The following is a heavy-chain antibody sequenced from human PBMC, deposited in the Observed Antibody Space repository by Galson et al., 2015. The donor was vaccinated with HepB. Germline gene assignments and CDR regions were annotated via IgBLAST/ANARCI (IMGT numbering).Heavy chain of an antibody. CDR1: GFTFSSYG. D-gene: IGHD3-22*01. Sequence: SLRLSCAASGFTFSSYGMHWVRQAPGKGLEWVAVISYDGSNKYYADSVKGRFTISRDNSKNTLYLQMNSLRAEDTAVYYCAKDVDVIVADHKGYYFDYWGQGTLVTVSS. J-gene: IGHJ4*02. CDR2: ISYDGSNK. V-gene: IGHV3-30*18. CDR3: AKDVDVIVADHKGYYFDY.